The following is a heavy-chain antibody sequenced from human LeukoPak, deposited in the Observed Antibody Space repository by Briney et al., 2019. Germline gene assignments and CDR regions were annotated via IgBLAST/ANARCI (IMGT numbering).Heavy chain of an antibody. J-gene: IGHJ4*02. CDR1: GFTFSSYA. D-gene: IGHD3-22*01. CDR2: ISSNGGST. CDR3: ARSPTTAYDSSGYYFGPFDY. Sequence: PGGSLRLSCAASGFTFSSYAMHWVRQAPGKGLEYVSAISSNGGSTYYANSVKGRFTISRDNSKNTLYLQMGSLRAEDMAVYYCARSPTTAYDSSGYYFGPFDYWGQGTLVTVSS. V-gene: IGHV3-64*01.